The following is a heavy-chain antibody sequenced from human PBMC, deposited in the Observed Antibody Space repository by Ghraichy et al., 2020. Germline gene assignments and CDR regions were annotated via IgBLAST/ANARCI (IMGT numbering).Heavy chain of an antibody. V-gene: IGHV4-31*03. J-gene: IGHJ4*02. Sequence: SETLSLTCTVSGGSISSGGYYWSWNRQHPGKGLEWIGYIYYSGSTYYNPSLKSRVTISVDTSKNQFSLKLSSVTAADTAVYYCARGDSSGWSFDYWGQGTLVTVSS. CDR2: IYYSGST. CDR1: GGSISSGGYY. D-gene: IGHD6-19*01. CDR3: ARGDSSGWSFDY.